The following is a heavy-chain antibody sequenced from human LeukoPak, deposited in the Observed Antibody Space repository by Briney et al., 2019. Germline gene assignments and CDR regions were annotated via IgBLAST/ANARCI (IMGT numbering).Heavy chain of an antibody. J-gene: IGHJ3*02. D-gene: IGHD3-22*01. V-gene: IGHV1-69*13. CDR2: TIPIFGTA. CDR1: GCTFSSYA. Sequence: ASVKVSCKASGCTFSSYAISWVRQAPGQGLEWMGGTIPIFGTANYAQKFQGRVTITADESTSTAYMELSSLRSEDTAVYYCARDQKPCYYDSSGYYLGDAFDIWGQGTMVTVSS. CDR3: ARDQKPCYYDSSGYYLGDAFDI.